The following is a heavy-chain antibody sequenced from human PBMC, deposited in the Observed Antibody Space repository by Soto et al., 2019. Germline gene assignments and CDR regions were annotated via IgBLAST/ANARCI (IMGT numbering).Heavy chain of an antibody. Sequence: GGSLRLSCAASGFTFSSYSMNWVRQAPGKGLEWVSYISSSSTIYYADSVKGRFTISRDNAKNSLYLQMNSLRAEDTAVYYCARVPSSSWYYYYYYMDVWGKGTTVTVSS. J-gene: IGHJ6*03. D-gene: IGHD6-13*01. V-gene: IGHV3-48*04. CDR3: ARVPSSSWYYYYYYMDV. CDR2: ISSSSTI. CDR1: GFTFSSYS.